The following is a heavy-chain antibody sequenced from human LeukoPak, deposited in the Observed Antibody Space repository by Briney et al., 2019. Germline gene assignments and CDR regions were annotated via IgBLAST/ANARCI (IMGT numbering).Heavy chain of an antibody. CDR2: IYYSGST. J-gene: IGHJ4*02. V-gene: IGHV4-39*07. D-gene: IGHD6-19*01. CDR3: ARGGPTSGGWLPRLDY. Sequence: QSSETLSLTCTVSGGSISSSSYYWGWIRQPPGKGLEWIGSIYYSGSTYYNPSLKSRVTISVDTSKNQFSLKLSSVTAADTAVYYCARGGPTSGGWLPRLDYWGQGILVTVSS. CDR1: GGSISSSSYY.